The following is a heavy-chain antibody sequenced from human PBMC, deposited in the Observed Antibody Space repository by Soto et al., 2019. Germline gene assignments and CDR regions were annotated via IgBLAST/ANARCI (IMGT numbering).Heavy chain of an antibody. CDR1: GFTFSSYA. V-gene: IGHV3-23*01. J-gene: IGHJ4*02. Sequence: EVQLLESGGGLVQPGGSLRLSCAASGFTFSSYAMSWVRQAPGKGLEWVSGISGSGGSTYYADSVKGRVTISRDNSKNTRYLQMNRLRAEDTAVYYCAKGLRQLWPAAADYWGQGTLVTVSS. D-gene: IGHD5-18*01. CDR3: AKGLRQLWPAAADY. CDR2: ISGSGGST.